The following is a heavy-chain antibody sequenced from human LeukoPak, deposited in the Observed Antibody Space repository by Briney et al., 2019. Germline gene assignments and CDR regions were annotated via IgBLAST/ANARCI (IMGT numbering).Heavy chain of an antibody. Sequence: GGSLRLSCAASGFTFSSYGMHWVRQAPGKGLEWVAVISYDGSNKYYADSVKGRFTISRDNSKNTLYLQMNSLRAEDTAVYYCAKDLGYSNYGADYWGQGTLVTVSS. CDR2: ISYDGSNK. CDR3: AKDLGYSNYGADY. J-gene: IGHJ4*02. D-gene: IGHD4-11*01. V-gene: IGHV3-30*18. CDR1: GFTFSSYG.